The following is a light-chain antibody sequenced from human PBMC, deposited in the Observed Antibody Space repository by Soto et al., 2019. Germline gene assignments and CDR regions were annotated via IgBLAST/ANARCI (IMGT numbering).Light chain of an antibody. CDR2: DAS. CDR1: QTISGW. V-gene: IGKV1-5*01. CDR3: LESNFYYRT. J-gene: IGKJ1*01. Sequence: EIEMTQNNYTLSASVVDTVTITCRASQTISGWLAWYQQRPGKAPNPLIFDASTLESGVPSRFSGSGSGTTFTLTISSLQADDFATYYCLESNFYYRTFGQGTKVDI.